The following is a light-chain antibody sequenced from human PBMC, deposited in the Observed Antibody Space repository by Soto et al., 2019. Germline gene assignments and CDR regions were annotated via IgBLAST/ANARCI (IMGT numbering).Light chain of an antibody. CDR3: QQVDGYVT. CDR1: QGIGTY. V-gene: IGKV1-9*01. J-gene: IGKJ3*01. Sequence: IQLTQSPSSLSASVGDRVTITCRASQGIGTYLAWYQQKPGKAPNLLIYAASTLHSGVPSRFCGSGSGTDFALTINSLQPEDFATYYSQQVDGYVTFGPGTKVDIK. CDR2: AAS.